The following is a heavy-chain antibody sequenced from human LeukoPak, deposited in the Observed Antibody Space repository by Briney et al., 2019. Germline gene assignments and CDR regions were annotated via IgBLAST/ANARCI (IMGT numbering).Heavy chain of an antibody. V-gene: IGHV1-69*05. CDR2: IIPIFDTI. D-gene: IGHD6-13*01. CDR1: GGTFTSFA. J-gene: IGHJ4*02. CDR3: ARSSIIAAAGPYYFDY. Sequence: SVKVSCKASGGTFTSFALSWVRQAPGQGLEWMGGIIPIFDTINYAQKLQGRVTMTTDTSTSTAYMELSSLRSEDTAVYYCARSSIIAAAGPYYFDYWGQGTLVTVSS.